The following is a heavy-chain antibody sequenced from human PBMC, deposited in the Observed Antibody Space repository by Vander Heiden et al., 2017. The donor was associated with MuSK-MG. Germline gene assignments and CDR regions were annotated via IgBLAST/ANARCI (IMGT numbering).Heavy chain of an antibody. CDR1: GGTFSSYA. CDR3: AREGKTKAEVGATKNYYYYGMDV. J-gene: IGHJ6*02. D-gene: IGHD1-26*01. CDR2: IIPIFGIA. V-gene: IGHV1-69*17. Sequence: QVQLVQSGAEVKKPGSSVKVPCKASGGTFSSYAISRVRQAPGQGLEWMGGIIPIFGIANYAQKFQGRVTITADKSTSTAYMELSSLRSEDTAVYYCAREGKTKAEVGATKNYYYYGMDVWGQGTTVTVSS.